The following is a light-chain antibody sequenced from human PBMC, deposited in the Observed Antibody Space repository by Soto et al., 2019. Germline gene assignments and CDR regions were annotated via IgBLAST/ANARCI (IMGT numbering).Light chain of an antibody. CDR3: ISYTSSSTLLYV. CDR2: DVS. Sequence: QSVLTQPASVSGSPGQSITISCTGTSSDVGGYNYVSWYQQHPGKAPKLMIYDVSNRPSGVSNRFSGSKSGNTASLTISGLRAEDEDDSYCISYTSSSTLLYVFGTGTKVTVL. J-gene: IGLJ1*01. V-gene: IGLV2-14*01. CDR1: SSDVGGYNY.